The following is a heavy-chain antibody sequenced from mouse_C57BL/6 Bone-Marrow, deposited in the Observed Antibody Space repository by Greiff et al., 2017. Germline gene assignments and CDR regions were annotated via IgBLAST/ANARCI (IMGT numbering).Heavy chain of an antibody. CDR1: GYTFTSYW. Sequence: VQLQQPGAELVKPGASVKLSCKASGYTFTSYWMQWVKQRPGQGLEWIGEIDPSDNYTNYNQKFKGKAPLTVDTSSSTAYMQLSSLTSEDSAVYYCASYYGSSYWYFDVWGTGTTVTVSS. J-gene: IGHJ1*03. V-gene: IGHV1-50*01. D-gene: IGHD1-1*01. CDR3: ASYYGSSYWYFDV. CDR2: IDPSDNYT.